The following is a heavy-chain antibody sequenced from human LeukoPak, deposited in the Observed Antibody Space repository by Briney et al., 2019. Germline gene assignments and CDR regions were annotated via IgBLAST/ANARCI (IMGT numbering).Heavy chain of an antibody. CDR1: GGSISSYY. D-gene: IGHD5-18*01. Sequence: PSETLSLTCTVSGGSISSYYWSWIRQPPGKGLERIGYIYYSGSTNYNPSLKSRVTISVDTSKNQFSLKLSSVTAADTAVYYCASRASDTAMIDYYYYMHVWGKGTTVTVSS. CDR2: IYYSGST. J-gene: IGHJ6*03. V-gene: IGHV4-59*01. CDR3: ASRASDTAMIDYYYYMHV.